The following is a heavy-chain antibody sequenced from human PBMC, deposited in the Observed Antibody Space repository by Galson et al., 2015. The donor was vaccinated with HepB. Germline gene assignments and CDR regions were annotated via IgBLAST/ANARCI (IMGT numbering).Heavy chain of an antibody. Sequence: SLRLSCAASGFIFSDDPMHWVRQAPGKGLEWVAVISYDGSNKYYADSVKGRFTISRDNSKNTLYLQMNSLRAEDTAVYYCARDGAARLPYGMDVWAKGPRSPSP. CDR1: GFIFSDDP. D-gene: IGHD6-6*01. CDR2: ISYDGSNK. CDR3: ARDGAARLPYGMDV. J-gene: IGHJ6*02. V-gene: IGHV3-30-3*01.